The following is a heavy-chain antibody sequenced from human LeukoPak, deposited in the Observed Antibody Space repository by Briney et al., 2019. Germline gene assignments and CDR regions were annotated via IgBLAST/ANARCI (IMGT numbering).Heavy chain of an antibody. Sequence: GGSLRLSCAASGFTFSSQWMSWVGQAPGKGLEWVANIKQDGSEKYYVDSVKGRFTISRDNAKNSLYLQMNGLRAEDTAVYYCARRTYCGGDCYYEDYWGQGTLVTVSS. CDR3: ARRTYCGGDCYYEDY. J-gene: IGHJ4*02. D-gene: IGHD2-21*02. CDR1: GFTFSSQW. CDR2: IKQDGSEK. V-gene: IGHV3-7*03.